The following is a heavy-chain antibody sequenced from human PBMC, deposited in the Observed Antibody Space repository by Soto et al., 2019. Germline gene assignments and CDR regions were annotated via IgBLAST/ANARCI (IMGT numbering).Heavy chain of an antibody. CDR1: GGSISSGGYY. J-gene: IGHJ6*02. D-gene: IGHD1-1*01. CDR3: AREGTRTYYYGMDV. V-gene: IGHV4-31*03. CDR2: IYYSGST. Sequence: TSETLSLTCTVSGGSISSGGYYWSWIRQHPGKGLEWIGYIYYSGSTYYNPSLKSRVTISVDTSKNQFSLKLSSVTAADTAVYYCAREGTRTYYYGMDVWGQGTTVTVSS.